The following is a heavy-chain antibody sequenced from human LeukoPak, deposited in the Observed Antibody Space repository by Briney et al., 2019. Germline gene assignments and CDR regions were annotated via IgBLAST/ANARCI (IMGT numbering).Heavy chain of an antibody. CDR2: ISGSGGST. CDR1: GFTFSSYA. D-gene: IGHD2-15*01. J-gene: IGHJ1*01. CDR3: AAPLCSGGSCYSGEYFQH. Sequence: PPGGSLRLSCAASGFTFSSYAMSWVRQAPGKGLEWVSAISGSGGSTYYADSVKGRFTISRDNSKNTLYLQMNSLRAEDTAVYYCAAPLCSGGSCYSGEYFQHWGQGTLVTVPS. V-gene: IGHV3-23*01.